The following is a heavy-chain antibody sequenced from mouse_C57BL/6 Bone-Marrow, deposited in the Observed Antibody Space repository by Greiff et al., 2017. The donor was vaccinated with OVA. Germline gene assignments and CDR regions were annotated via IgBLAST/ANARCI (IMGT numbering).Heavy chain of an antibody. J-gene: IGHJ4*01. D-gene: IGHD1-1*01. CDR3: AANYYGMAMGY. CDR1: GFNIKNTY. Sequence: EVQLQQSVAELVRPGASVKLSCTASGFNIKNTYMHWVKQRPEQGLEWIGRIDPANGNTKYAQKFQGKATITAYTSSTTAYLQLSSLTSEDTAIYYCAANYYGMAMGYWGQGTSVTVSS. V-gene: IGHV14-3*01. CDR2: IDPANGNT.